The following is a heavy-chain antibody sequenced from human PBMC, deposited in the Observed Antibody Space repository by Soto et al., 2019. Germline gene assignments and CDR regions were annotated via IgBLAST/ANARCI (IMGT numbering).Heavy chain of an antibody. V-gene: IGHV1-69*08. J-gene: IGHJ3*02. CDR3: ATEIGDQTAFDK. D-gene: IGHD2-2*01. Sequence: QVQLVQSGPELKKPGSSVRVSCRASGGTFNSYTITWVRQSPGQGLEWLGRIIATLDLTNSAQNFQGRVTITADKSTSTAYMELTSLRSEDTAVYYFATEIGDQTAFDKWGQGTVVTVSS. CDR2: IIATLDLT. CDR1: GGTFNSYT.